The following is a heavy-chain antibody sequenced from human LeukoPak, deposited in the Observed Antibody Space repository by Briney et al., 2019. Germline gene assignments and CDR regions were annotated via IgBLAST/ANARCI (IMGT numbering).Heavy chain of an antibody. CDR1: GGSFSGYY. Sequence: PSETLSLTCAVYGGSFSGYYWSWIRQPPGKGLEWIGEINHSGSTNYNPSLKSRVTISVDTSKNQFSLKLSSVTAADTAVYYCARGSIVVVPAAIFDYWGQGTLVAVSS. CDR3: ARGSIVVVPAAIFDY. V-gene: IGHV4-34*01. J-gene: IGHJ4*02. CDR2: INHSGST. D-gene: IGHD2-2*01.